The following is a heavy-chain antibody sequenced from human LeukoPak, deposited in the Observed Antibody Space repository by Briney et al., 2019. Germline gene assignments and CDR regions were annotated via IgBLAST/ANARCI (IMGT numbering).Heavy chain of an antibody. CDR3: AKGGASVTRYVDY. CDR2: MSNSGENT. D-gene: IGHD4-17*01. Sequence: GRSLRLSCAASGFTFSSYSMQWVRQTPGKGLEWVGIMSNSGENTFYGEAVKGRFTISRDNPQNTLYLQMNSLRPEDTAVYYCAKGGASVTRYVDYWGQGTLVTVSS. CDR1: GFTFSSYS. J-gene: IGHJ4*02. V-gene: IGHV3-30*18.